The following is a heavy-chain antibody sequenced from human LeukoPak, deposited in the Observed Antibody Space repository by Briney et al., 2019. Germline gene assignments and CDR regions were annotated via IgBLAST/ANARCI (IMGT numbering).Heavy chain of an antibody. V-gene: IGHV3-66*01. D-gene: IGHD1/OR15-1a*01. CDR3: AKSDRSIAQTNMDV. Sequence: PGGSLRLSCAASGFTVSSNYMSWVRQAPGKGLEWVSVIYSGGSTYYADSVKGRFTICRDNSKNTLYLQMNSLRAEDTAVYYCAKSDRSIAQTNMDVWGKGTTVTISS. CDR2: IYSGGST. J-gene: IGHJ6*03. CDR1: GFTVSSNY.